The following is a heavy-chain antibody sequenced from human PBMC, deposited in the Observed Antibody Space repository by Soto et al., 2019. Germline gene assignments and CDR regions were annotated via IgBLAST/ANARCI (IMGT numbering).Heavy chain of an antibody. Sequence: QVQLEQSGPEVKQPGASVKVSCKASGYTFSSYNINWVRQAPGQGLEWMGWISTSKGYTNYAQNFQARGTLTTDTSTSTAFMELRSLRPDDTAVYYGARRVVRGVSEIESWGQGTLVTVSS. CDR2: ISTSKGYT. CDR3: ARRVVRGVSEIES. V-gene: IGHV1-18*04. CDR1: GYTFSSYN. D-gene: IGHD3-10*02. J-gene: IGHJ4*02.